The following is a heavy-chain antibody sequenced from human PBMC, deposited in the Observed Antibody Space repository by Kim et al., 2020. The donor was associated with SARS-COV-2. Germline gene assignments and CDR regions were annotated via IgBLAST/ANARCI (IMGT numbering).Heavy chain of an antibody. CDR3: AKDSCKIFGLRGGRGYPYYYYGMDV. CDR1: GFTFSSYA. Sequence: GGSLRLSCAASGFTFSSYAMSWVRQAPGKGLEWVSAISGSGGSTYYADSVKGRFTISRDNSKNTLYLQMNSLRAEDTAVYYCAKDSCKIFGLRGGRGYPYYYYGMDVWGQGTTVTVSS. V-gene: IGHV3-23*01. D-gene: IGHD3-3*01. J-gene: IGHJ6*02. CDR2: ISGSGGST.